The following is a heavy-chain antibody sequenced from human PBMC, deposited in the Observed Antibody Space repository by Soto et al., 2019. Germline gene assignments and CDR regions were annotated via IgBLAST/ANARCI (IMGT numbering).Heavy chain of an antibody. Sequence: QVQLVQSGAEVKKPGASVKVSCKASGYTFTNFGISWVRQAPGQGLEWMGWISAYNGNTNNAQNFQARATKPTDTATRTDYMELRSLRSDDTAVYYCSRGGTPSDYLAEGTIVPFSP. CDR2: ISAYNGNT. J-gene: IGHJ4*02. CDR1: GYTFTNFG. D-gene: IGHD3-16*01. V-gene: IGHV1-18*01. CDR3: SRGGTPSDY.